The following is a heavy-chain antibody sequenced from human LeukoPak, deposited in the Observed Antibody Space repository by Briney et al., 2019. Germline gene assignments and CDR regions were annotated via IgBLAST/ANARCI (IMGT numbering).Heavy chain of an antibody. J-gene: IGHJ5*02. CDR1: GGSISSGGYY. D-gene: IGHD3-22*01. V-gene: IGHV4-61*08. CDR3: ARLAYYYDSSGYINWFDP. CDR2: IYTSGST. Sequence: SETLSLTCTVSGGSISSGGYYWSWIRQPPGKGLEWIGYIYTSGSTNYNPSLKSRVTISVDTSKNQFSLKLSSVTAADTAVYYCARLAYYYDSSGYINWFDPWGQGTLVTVSS.